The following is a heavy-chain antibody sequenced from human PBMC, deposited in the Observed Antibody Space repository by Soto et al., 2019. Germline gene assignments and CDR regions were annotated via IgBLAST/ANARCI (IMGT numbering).Heavy chain of an antibody. Sequence: QVQLQESGPGLVKPSQTLSLTCTVSAGSISSGGYYWSWIREHPGKGLEWIGYIYYSGSTYYNPSIKSRVTISVDTPKNQFSLKLSSVTAADTAVYYCARVFGFGGMDVWGQGTTVTVSS. D-gene: IGHD3-10*01. CDR3: ARVFGFGGMDV. CDR2: IYYSGST. V-gene: IGHV4-31*03. CDR1: AGSISSGGYY. J-gene: IGHJ6*02.